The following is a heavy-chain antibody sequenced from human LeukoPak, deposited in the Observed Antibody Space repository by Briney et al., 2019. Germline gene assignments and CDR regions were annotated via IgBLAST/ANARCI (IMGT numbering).Heavy chain of an antibody. J-gene: IGHJ4*02. CDR3: ARTLAGATPFDY. CDR1: GYTFTGYY. CDR2: INPNSGGT. D-gene: IGHD1-26*01. Sequence: ASVKVSCKASGYTFTGYYMHWVRQAPGQGLEWMGWINPNSGGTNYAQKFQGRVTMTRDTSISTAYMELSRLRSDDTAVYYCARTLAGATPFDYWGQGTLVTVSS. V-gene: IGHV1-2*02.